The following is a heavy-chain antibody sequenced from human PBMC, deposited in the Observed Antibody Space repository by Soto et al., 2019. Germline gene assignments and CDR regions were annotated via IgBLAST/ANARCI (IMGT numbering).Heavy chain of an antibody. J-gene: IGHJ5*02. CDR3: AKVAGITWWHPQGPIPERGFDP. CDR1: GSSISSYY. D-gene: IGHD2-15*01. CDR2: IYYSEST. Sequence: SEPLSLTCTVSGSSISSYYWSWIRQPPGKGLEWIGYIYYSESTNYNPSLKSRVTISVDTSKNQFSLQLISVTATETAVYYYAKVAGITWWHPQGPIPERGFDPRGQGTLVTVSS. V-gene: IGHV4-59*01.